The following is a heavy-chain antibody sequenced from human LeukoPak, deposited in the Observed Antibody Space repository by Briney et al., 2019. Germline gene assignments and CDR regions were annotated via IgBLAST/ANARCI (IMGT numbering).Heavy chain of an antibody. J-gene: IGHJ5*02. D-gene: IGHD6-6*01. Sequence: PGGSLRLSCAASGFTFSDYYMSWIRQAPGKGLEWVSYISSSGSTIYYADSVRGRFTISRDNTKNSLFLQMNSLGAEDTAIYYCARDVGTSSNWYDPWGQGTLVTVSS. CDR1: GFTFSDYY. CDR3: ARDVGTSSNWYDP. V-gene: IGHV3-11*04. CDR2: ISSSGSTI.